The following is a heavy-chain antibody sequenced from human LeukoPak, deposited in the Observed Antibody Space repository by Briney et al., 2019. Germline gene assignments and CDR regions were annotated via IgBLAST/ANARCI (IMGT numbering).Heavy chain of an antibody. V-gene: IGHV4-4*02. J-gene: IGHJ5*02. CDR1: GGSISSSNW. Sequence: SGTLSLTCAVSGGSISSSNWWSWVRQPPGKGLEWIGEIYHSGSTNYNPFLKSRVTISVDKSKNQFSPKLSSVTAADTAVYYCARDMFDILTGPRGDWFDPWGQGTLVTVSS. D-gene: IGHD3-9*01. CDR2: IYHSGST. CDR3: ARDMFDILTGPRGDWFDP.